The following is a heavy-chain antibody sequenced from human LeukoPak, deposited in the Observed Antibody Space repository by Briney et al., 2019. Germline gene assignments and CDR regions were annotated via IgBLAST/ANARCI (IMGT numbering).Heavy chain of an antibody. Sequence: GASVKVSCKASGYTFTAYYIHWVRQAPGQGLEWMGWVNTNNDDTKYAQKFQGRVAMTRDASINTAYLELFRLRSDDTAVYYCAKSNQNWFDPWGQGTLVTVSS. CDR2: VNTNNDDT. CDR3: AKSNQNWFDP. CDR1: GYTFTAYY. D-gene: IGHD2-8*01. J-gene: IGHJ5*02. V-gene: IGHV1-2*02.